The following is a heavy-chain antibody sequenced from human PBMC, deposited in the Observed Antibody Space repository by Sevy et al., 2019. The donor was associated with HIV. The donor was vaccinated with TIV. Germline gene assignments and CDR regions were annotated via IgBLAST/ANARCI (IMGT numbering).Heavy chain of an antibody. V-gene: IGHV3-48*03. CDR2: IYASGSPI. J-gene: IGHJ6*02. CDR1: GFTFRSYE. Sequence: GGSLRLSCEGSGFTFRSYEMNWVRQAPGKGLEWISYIYASGSPIYYSDSVRGGFTISRDDAKNSLYLQMDDLRVDDTATYYCARKVGYYYYYGMDVWGQGTTVTDSS. CDR3: ARKVGYYYYYGMDV.